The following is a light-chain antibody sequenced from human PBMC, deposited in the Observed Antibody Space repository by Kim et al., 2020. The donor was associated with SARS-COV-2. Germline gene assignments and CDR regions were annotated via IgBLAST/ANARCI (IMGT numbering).Light chain of an antibody. CDR3: QDYGSSRT. CDR2: GAS. Sequence: LSPGERATLSCRASQIVTSNYVAWYQQKPGQAPRLVMFGASSRATGIPDRFSGSGSGTDFTLTISRLEPEDFAVYYCQDYGSSRTFGQVTKVDIK. CDR1: QIVTSNY. V-gene: IGKV3-20*01. J-gene: IGKJ1*01.